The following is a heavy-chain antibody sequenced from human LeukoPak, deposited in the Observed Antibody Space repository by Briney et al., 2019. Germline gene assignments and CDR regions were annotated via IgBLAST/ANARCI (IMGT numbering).Heavy chain of an antibody. CDR2: INPNSGGT. CDR1: GYTFTGYY. CDR3: ARVNYYDSSGYYVDAFDI. V-gene: IGHV1-2*02. J-gene: IGHJ3*02. D-gene: IGHD3-22*01. Sequence: ASVKVSCKASGYTFTGYYMHWVRQAPGQGLEWMGWINPNSGGTNYAQKFQGRVTTTRDTSISTAYMEPSRLRSDDTAVYYCARVNYYDSSGYYVDAFDIWGQGTMVTVSS.